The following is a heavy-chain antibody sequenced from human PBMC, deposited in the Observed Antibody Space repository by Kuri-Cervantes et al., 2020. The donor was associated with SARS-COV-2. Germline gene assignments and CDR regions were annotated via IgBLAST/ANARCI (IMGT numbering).Heavy chain of an antibody. CDR1: GFTFSDYY. J-gene: IGHJ4*02. CDR3: ARETYCGGDCYSGFDY. D-gene: IGHD2-21*01. Sequence: GGSLRLSCAASGFTFSDYYMSWIRQAPGKGLEWVSGINWNGGSTGYADSVKGRFTISRDNAKNSLYLQMNSLRAEDTALYYCARETYCGGDCYSGFDYWGQGTLVTVSS. CDR2: INWNGGST. V-gene: IGHV3-20*04.